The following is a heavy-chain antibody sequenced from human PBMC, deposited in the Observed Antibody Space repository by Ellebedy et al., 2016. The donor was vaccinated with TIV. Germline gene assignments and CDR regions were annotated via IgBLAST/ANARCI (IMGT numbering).Heavy chain of an antibody. J-gene: IGHJ5*02. Sequence: GESLKISXAASGFTFSSYSMNWVRQAPGKGLEWVSYISSSSSTIYYADSVKGRFTISRDNAKNSLYLQMNSLRDEDTAVYYCARGYLRFGGYWFDPWGQGTLVTVSS. D-gene: IGHD3-10*01. CDR3: ARGYLRFGGYWFDP. CDR1: GFTFSSYS. V-gene: IGHV3-48*02. CDR2: ISSSSSTI.